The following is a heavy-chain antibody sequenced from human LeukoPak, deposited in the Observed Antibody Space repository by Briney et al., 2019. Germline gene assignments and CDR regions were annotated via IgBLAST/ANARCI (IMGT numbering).Heavy chain of an antibody. D-gene: IGHD1-26*01. CDR2: IGSGSNSI. CDR1: GFTFSSYS. CDR3: VRDGTWYDY. J-gene: IGHJ4*02. V-gene: IGHV3-48*02. Sequence: GGSLRLSCAASGFTFSSYSMHWVRQAPGKGLEWVSYIGSGSNSIYYADSVKGRFTISRDNAKNSLYLLMNSLRDEDTAVYHCVRDGTWYDYWGQGTLVTVSS.